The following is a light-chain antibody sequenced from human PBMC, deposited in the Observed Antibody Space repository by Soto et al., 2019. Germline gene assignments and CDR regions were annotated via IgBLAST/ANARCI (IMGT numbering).Light chain of an antibody. V-gene: IGLV1-44*01. Sequence: QSVLTQPPSASGTPGQRVTISCSGSRYNIGSNTVNWYQQVPGTAPRLLIHRDHQRPSGVPDRSSGSKSGTSASLAISGLQSEDEADYYCAAWDDSLNGYVVFGGGTKVTVL. CDR1: RYNIGSNT. J-gene: IGLJ2*01. CDR2: RDH. CDR3: AAWDDSLNGYVV.